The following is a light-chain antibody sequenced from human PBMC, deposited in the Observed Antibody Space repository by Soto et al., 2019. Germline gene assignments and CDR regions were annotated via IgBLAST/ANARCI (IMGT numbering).Light chain of an antibody. CDR1: QTVSSY. CDR2: DAS. V-gene: IGKV3-11*01. Sequence: EIVLTQSPATLSLSPGERATLSCRASQTVSSYLAWYQQKPGQAPRLLIYDASSRATGIPARFSGSGSGTEFRLTISTMQPDDFATYYCQQYDSFSVTFGQGTRLEI. J-gene: IGKJ5*01. CDR3: QQYDSFSVT.